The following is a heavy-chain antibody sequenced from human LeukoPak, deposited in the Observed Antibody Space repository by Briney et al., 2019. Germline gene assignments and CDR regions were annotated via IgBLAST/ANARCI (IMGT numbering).Heavy chain of an antibody. CDR2: ISGSGGST. D-gene: IGHD3-10*01. V-gene: IGHV3-23*01. CDR1: GLTFSSYA. J-gene: IGHJ4*02. CDR3: AKTMVRGVIGY. Sequence: GGSLRLSCAASGLTFSSYAMSWVRQAPGKGLEGVSAISGSGGSTYYADSVKGRFTISRDNSKNTLYLQMNSLRAEDTAVYYFAKTMVRGVIGYWGQGTLVTVSS.